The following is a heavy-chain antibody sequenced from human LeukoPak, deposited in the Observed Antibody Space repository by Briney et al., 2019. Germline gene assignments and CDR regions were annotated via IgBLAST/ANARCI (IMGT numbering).Heavy chain of an antibody. Sequence: KPSQTLSLTCTVSGDSISSTSYYWDWIRQPPGKGLEWVGSIYNSGTTYYNPSLKSRVTISVDTSKNQFSLKVSSGTAADTAVYYCASRVYGLGSFNYWGQGTLVTVSS. CDR2: IYNSGTT. V-gene: IGHV4-39*01. J-gene: IGHJ4*01. CDR3: ASRVYGLGSFNY. D-gene: IGHD3-10*01. CDR1: GDSISSTSYY.